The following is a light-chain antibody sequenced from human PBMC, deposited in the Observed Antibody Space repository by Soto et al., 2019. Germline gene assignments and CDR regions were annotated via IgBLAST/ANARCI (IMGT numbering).Light chain of an antibody. V-gene: IGKV3-15*01. Sequence: EIMMKQYPVTLSVSPGERATLSCRASQSVNSNLALYHHKPGHAPRLLIYGASTRATGMPASFIGNGSGTEFALTSSSLQAEDVAVYYCQHYNNWPFTSVPVINFDIK. CDR3: QHYNNWPFT. CDR1: QSVNSN. CDR2: GAS. J-gene: IGKJ3*01.